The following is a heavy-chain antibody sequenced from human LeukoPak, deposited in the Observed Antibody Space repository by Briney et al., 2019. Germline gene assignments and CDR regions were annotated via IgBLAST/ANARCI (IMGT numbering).Heavy chain of an antibody. CDR3: AKESQLSYSGTFYIDY. CDR1: GFTFSGYG. V-gene: IGHV3-30*02. Sequence: GGSLRLSCAASGFTFSGYGMYWVRRAPGKGLEGVAFIRHDGSNKYYADSVKGRFTISRDNSKNTLYLKMNSLRAEDTAVYYCAKESQLSYSGTFYIDYWGQGTLVTVSS. D-gene: IGHD1-26*01. J-gene: IGHJ4*02. CDR2: IRHDGSNK.